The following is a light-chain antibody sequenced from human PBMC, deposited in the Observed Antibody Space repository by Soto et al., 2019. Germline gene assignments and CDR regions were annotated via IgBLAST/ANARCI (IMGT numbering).Light chain of an antibody. CDR2: LGS. CDR1: QRLLHSKGYNY. J-gene: IGKJ5*01. V-gene: IGKV2-28*01. Sequence: DIVMTQSPLSLPVTPGEPASISCRSSQRLLHSKGYNYLDWDLQKPGQSPQLLIYLGSNRASGVPDRFSGSGSGTDFTLKISRVEAEDVGVYYCLQALQTPPTFGQGTRLEIK. CDR3: LQALQTPPT.